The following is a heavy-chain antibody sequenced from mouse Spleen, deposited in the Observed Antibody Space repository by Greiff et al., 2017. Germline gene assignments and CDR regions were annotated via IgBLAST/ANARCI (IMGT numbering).Heavy chain of an antibody. CDR2: ISSGGSYT. CDR1: GFTFSSYG. Sequence: EVHLVESGGDLVKPGGSLKLSCAASGFTFSSYGMSWVRQTPDKRLEWVATISSGGSYTYYPDSVKGRFTISRDNAKNTLYLQMSSLKSEDTAMYYCARPGYDYDGAWFAYWGQGTLVTVSA. D-gene: IGHD2-4*01. V-gene: IGHV5-6*01. CDR3: ARPGYDYDGAWFAY. J-gene: IGHJ3*01.